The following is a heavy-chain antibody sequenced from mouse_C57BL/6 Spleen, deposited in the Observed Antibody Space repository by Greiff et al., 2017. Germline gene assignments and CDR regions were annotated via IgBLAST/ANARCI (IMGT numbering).Heavy chain of an antibody. CDR3: ARDNGGNYDYYAMDY. Sequence: DVQLQESGGGLVKPGGSLKLSCAASGFTFSSYAMSWVRQTPEKRLEWVATISDGGSYTYYPDNVKGRFTISRDNAKNNLYLQMSHLKSEDTAMYYCARDNGGNYDYYAMDYWGQGTSVTVSS. CDR1: GFTFSSYA. CDR2: ISDGGSYT. J-gene: IGHJ4*01. D-gene: IGHD2-1*01. V-gene: IGHV5-4*01.